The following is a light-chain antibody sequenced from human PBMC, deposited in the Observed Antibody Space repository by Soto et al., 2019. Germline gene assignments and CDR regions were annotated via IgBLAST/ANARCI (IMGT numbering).Light chain of an antibody. CDR1: QSVSNN. J-gene: IGKJ5*01. V-gene: IGKV3-15*01. CDR3: QQHNNWPPIT. CDR2: GSS. Sequence: MVMTQSPGTLSVSPGERVTLSCRASQSVSNNLVWYQQKPGQAPRLLMYGSSIRATGIPARFSGSGSGTEFTLTISSLQSEDFAVYYCQQHNNWPPITFGQGTRLEIK.